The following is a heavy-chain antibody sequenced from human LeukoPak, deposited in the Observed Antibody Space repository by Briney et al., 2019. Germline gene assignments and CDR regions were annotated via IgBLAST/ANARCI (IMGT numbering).Heavy chain of an antibody. CDR3: ARDLSSGYYRYYFDY. J-gene: IGHJ4*02. CDR1: GGSISSGDYY. V-gene: IGHV4-30-4*08. D-gene: IGHD3-22*01. CDR2: IYCSGST. Sequence: SQTLSLTCTVSGGSISSGDYYWSWIRQPPGKGLEWIGYIYCSGSTYYNPSLKSRVTISVDTSKNQFSLKLSSVTAADTAVYYCARDLSSGYYRYYFDYWGQGTLVTVSS.